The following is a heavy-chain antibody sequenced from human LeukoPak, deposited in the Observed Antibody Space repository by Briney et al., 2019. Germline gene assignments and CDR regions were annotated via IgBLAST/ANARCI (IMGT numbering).Heavy chain of an antibody. CDR3: ARVQPLGYYFDY. V-gene: IGHV3-53*01. Sequence: PGGSLRLSCAASGFTFSSYAMSWVRQAPGKGLEWVSVIYGGGSTYYSDSVKGRFTISRDTSKNTVSLQMNSLRAEDTAVYYCARVQPLGYYFDYWGQGTLVTVSS. J-gene: IGHJ4*02. D-gene: IGHD3-16*01. CDR1: GFTFSSYA. CDR2: IYGGGST.